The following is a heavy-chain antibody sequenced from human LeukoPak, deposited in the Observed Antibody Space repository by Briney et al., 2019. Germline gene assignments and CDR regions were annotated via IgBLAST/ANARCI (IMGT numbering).Heavy chain of an antibody. D-gene: IGHD3-10*01. J-gene: IGHJ5*02. CDR3: AREDGMDYYGSGSYYHWFDP. CDR1: GGSFSGYY. V-gene: IGHV4-34*01. Sequence: SETLSLTCAVYGGSFSGYYWSWIRQPPGKGLEWIGEINHSGSTNYNPSLKSRVTISVDTSKNQFSLKLSSVTAADTAVYYCAREDGMDYYGSGSYYHWFDPWGQGTLVTVSS. CDR2: INHSGST.